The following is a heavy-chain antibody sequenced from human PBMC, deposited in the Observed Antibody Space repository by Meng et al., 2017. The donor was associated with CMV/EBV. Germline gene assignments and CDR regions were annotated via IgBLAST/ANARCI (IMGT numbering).Heavy chain of an antibody. D-gene: IGHD5-18*01. Sequence: FSSYSMNWVRQAPGKGLEWVSSISSSSSYIYYADSVKGRFTISRDNSKNTLYLQMNSLRAEDTAVYYCARDPGWGYSYGSNWYFDLWGRGTLVTVSS. CDR3: ARDPGWGYSYGSNWYFDL. V-gene: IGHV3-21*01. CDR2: ISSSSSYI. CDR1: FSSYS. J-gene: IGHJ2*01.